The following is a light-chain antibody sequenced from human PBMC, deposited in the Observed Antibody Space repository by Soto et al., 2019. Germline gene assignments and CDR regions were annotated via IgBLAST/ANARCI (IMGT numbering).Light chain of an antibody. CDR3: SSYSSSSTRLV. Sequence: QSALTQPASVSGSPGQSITISCTGTSSDVGGYNYVSWYQHHPDKAPKLMFYDVNNRPSGVSNRFSGSKSGNTASLTISGLQAEDEAAYYCSSYSSSSTRLVFGGGTQLTVL. CDR1: SSDVGGYNY. CDR2: DVN. J-gene: IGLJ2*01. V-gene: IGLV2-14*03.